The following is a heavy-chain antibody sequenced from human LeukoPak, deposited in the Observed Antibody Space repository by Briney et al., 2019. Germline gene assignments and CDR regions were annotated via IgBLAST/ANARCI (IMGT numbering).Heavy chain of an antibody. V-gene: IGHV6-1*01. CDR2: ASYKSEWYF. CDR3: ARWDHGSGRFQN. J-gene: IGHJ1*01. CDR1: GDSVSSNSVA. D-gene: IGHD6-19*01. Sequence: SQTLSLTCAISGDSVSSNSVAWNWVRQSPSRGLEWLGRASYKSEWYFNYAVSVKSRITINADTSKNQFSLRLNTVTPEDTAVYYCARWDHGSGRFQNWGQGTLVTVSS.